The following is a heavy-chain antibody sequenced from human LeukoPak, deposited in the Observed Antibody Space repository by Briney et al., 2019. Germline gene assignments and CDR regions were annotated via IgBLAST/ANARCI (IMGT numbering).Heavy chain of an antibody. J-gene: IGHJ6*02. CDR1: GYTFTGYY. CDR3: AVIVGATKGYYGMDV. V-gene: IGHV1-2*02. CDR2: INPNSGGT. D-gene: IGHD1-26*01. Sequence: GASVKVSCKASGYTFTGYYMHWVRQAPGQGLEWMGWINPNSGGTNYAQKFQGRVTMTRDTSISTAYMELSRLRSDDTAVYYCAVIVGATKGYYGMDVWGQGTTVTVSS.